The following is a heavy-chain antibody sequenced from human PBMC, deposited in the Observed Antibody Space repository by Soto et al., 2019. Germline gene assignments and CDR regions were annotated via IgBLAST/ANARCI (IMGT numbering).Heavy chain of an antibody. D-gene: IGHD2-21*01. J-gene: IGHJ5*02. V-gene: IGHV4-34*01. Sequence: SETLSLTCAVYGGSFSGYYWSWIRQPPGKGLEWIGEINHSGSTNYNPSLKSRVTISVDTSKNQFSLKLSSVTAADTAVYYCARGRRRDGWLDPWGQGTLVTVSS. CDR3: ARGRRRDGWLDP. CDR2: INHSGST. CDR1: GGSFSGYY.